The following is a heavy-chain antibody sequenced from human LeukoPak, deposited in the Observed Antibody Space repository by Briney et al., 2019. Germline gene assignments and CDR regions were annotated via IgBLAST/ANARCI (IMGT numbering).Heavy chain of an antibody. CDR1: GGSISSYY. V-gene: IGHV4-59*01. J-gene: IGHJ4*02. D-gene: IGHD1-26*01. Sequence: SETLSLTCTVSGGSISSYYWSWIRQPPGKGLEWIGYIYYSGSTNYNPSLKSRVTISVDTSKNQFSLKLSSVTAADTAVYYCARGGGSYEYYFDYWGQGTLVTVSS. CDR2: IYYSGST. CDR3: ARGGGSYEYYFDY.